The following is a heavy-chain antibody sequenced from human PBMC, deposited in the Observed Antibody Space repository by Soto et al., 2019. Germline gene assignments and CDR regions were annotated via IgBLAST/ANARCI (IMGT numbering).Heavy chain of an antibody. CDR3: ARTGSYGSGRSSLPHFDD. CDR1: GTSFSGFY. D-gene: IGHD3-10*01. CDR2: VNHSGST. V-gene: IGHV4-34*01. J-gene: IGHJ4*02. Sequence: QVQLQQWGAGLLKPAETLSLTCAVYGTSFSGFYWSWIRQPPGQGLEWVGEVNHSGSTNYNPSLKSRVTMSVATSTNQVFLKVTSVTAADTAIYYCARTGSYGSGRSSLPHFDDWGQGTLVTVSS.